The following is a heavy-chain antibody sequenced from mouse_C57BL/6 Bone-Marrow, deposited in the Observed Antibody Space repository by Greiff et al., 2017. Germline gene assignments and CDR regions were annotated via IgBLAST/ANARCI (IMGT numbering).Heavy chain of an antibody. J-gene: IGHJ1*03. CDR3: ALYYYGSSLLYWYFDV. CDR2: IDPSDSYT. CDR1: GYTFTSYW. D-gene: IGHD1-1*01. Sequence: VQLQQPGAELVMPGASVKLSCKASGYTFTSYWMHWVKQRPGQGLEWIGEIDPSDSYTNYNQKFKGKSTLTVDKSSSTAYMQLSSLTSEDSAVYYCALYYYGSSLLYWYFDVWGTGTTVTVSS. V-gene: IGHV1-69*01.